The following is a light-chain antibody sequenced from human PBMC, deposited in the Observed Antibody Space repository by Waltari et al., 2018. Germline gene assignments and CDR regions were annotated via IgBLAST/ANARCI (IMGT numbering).Light chain of an antibody. CDR3: QQYHNWPRV. CDR1: QVVITN. V-gene: IGKV3-15*01. Sequence: EIVMTQSPATLSVSPGERATLYCKASQVVITNFAWYQQKPGQPPRLLIYGASARATCIPDRFSGSGFGTEFTLASSSRQSEDSAIYYGQQYHNWPRVFGQGTKVEIK. CDR2: GAS. J-gene: IGKJ1*01.